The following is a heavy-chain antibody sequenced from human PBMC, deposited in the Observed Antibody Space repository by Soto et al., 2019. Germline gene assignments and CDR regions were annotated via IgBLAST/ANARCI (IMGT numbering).Heavy chain of an antibody. CDR3: ARQDHGDYVADSYYGMDV. CDR2: IYPGDSDT. Sequence: PGESLKISCKGSGYSFTSYWIGWVRQMPGKGLEWMGIIYPGDSDTRYSPSFQGQVTISADKSISTAYLQWSSLKASDTAMYYCARQDHGDYVADSYYGMDVWGQGTTVTVSS. D-gene: IGHD4-17*01. V-gene: IGHV5-51*01. J-gene: IGHJ6*02. CDR1: GYSFTSYW.